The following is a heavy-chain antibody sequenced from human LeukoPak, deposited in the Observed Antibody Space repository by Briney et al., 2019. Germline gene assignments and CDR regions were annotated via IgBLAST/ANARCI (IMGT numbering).Heavy chain of an antibody. D-gene: IGHD6-13*01. CDR3: TKLRSDSVSWYNFDG. V-gene: IGHV3-53*01. CDR2: IRGDRGGNI. CDR1: GLAVSSTY. Sequence: GGSPRLSCAVSGLAVSSTYLGWVRQAPGKGLEWVSFIRGDRGGNIDYADSVKGRFTISRDSSRNTLSLQMNSLRVEDTAVYYCTKLRSDSVSWYNFDGWGQGLLVTVSS. J-gene: IGHJ4*02.